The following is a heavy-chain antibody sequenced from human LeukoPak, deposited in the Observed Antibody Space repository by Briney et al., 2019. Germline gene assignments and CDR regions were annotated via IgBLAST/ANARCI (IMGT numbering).Heavy chain of an antibody. J-gene: IGHJ4*02. V-gene: IGHV3-21*01. Sequence: PGGSLRLSCAASGFTFSSYSMNWVRQAPGKGLEWVSSISSSSSYIYYADSVKGRFTISRDNAKNSLYLQMNSLRAEDTAVYYCAREPPFSFGGVIVQQSTFDYWGQGTLVTVSS. CDR3: AREPPFSFGGVIVQQSTFDY. CDR2: ISSSSSYI. D-gene: IGHD3-16*02. CDR1: GFTFSSYS.